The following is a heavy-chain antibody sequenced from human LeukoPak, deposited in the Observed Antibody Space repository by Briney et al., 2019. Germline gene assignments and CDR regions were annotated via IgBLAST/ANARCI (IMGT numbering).Heavy chain of an antibody. CDR3: ARTRFGDQGSRIDF. D-gene: IGHD3-10*01. J-gene: IGHJ4*02. V-gene: IGHV2-70*17. CDR1: GFSLTTSGMC. CDR2: IDWDDDK. Sequence: KSGPTLVNPTQTLTLTCTLSGFSLTTSGMCVSWIRQPPGKALEWLPRIDWDDDKFYSTSLKTRLTISKDTSKNQVVLTMTNMDPVDTATYYCARTRFGDQGSRIDFWGQGTLVTVSS.